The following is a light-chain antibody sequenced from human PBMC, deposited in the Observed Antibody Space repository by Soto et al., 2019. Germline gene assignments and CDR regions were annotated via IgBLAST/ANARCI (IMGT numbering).Light chain of an antibody. V-gene: IGKV1-5*03. J-gene: IGKJ1*01. CDR1: QSISSW. CDR2: MAS. Sequence: DIQMTQSPSTLSASIGDRVTITCRASQSISSWLAWYQQKPGKAPKLMIYMASNLQSGVPSRFSGSGSGTKYTLTISSLQPDDFATYYCQHYNDYSRIFGQGTKVEIK. CDR3: QHYNDYSRI.